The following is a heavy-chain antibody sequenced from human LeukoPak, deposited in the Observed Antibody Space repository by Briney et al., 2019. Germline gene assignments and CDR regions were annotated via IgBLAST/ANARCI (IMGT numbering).Heavy chain of an antibody. CDR3: ARLVDYGDYYYFDY. CDR2: IIPILGIA. V-gene: IGHV1-69*04. D-gene: IGHD4-17*01. CDR1: GGTFSSYA. Sequence: ASVKVSCKASGGTFSSYAISWVRQAPGQGLEWIGRIIPILGIANYAQKFQGRVTITADKSTSTAYMELSSLRSEDTAVYYCARLVDYGDYYYFDYWGQGTLVTVSS. J-gene: IGHJ4*02.